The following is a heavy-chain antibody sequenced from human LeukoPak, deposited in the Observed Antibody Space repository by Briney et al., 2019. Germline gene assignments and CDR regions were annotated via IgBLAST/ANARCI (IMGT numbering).Heavy chain of an antibody. J-gene: IGHJ5*02. CDR1: GFTFSDYS. V-gene: IGHV3-21*01. CDR3: ARGQLWQTGWFDP. D-gene: IGHD5-18*01. CDR2: ISSASSYI. Sequence: GGSLRLSCAASGFTFSDYSMHWVRQAPGKGLEWVSCISSASSYIYYADSVRGRFTISRDNAKNSLYLQMNSLRAEDTAVYYCARGQLWQTGWFDPWGQGTLVTVSS.